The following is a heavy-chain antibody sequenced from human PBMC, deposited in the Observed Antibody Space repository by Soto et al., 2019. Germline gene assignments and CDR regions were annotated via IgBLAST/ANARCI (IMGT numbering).Heavy chain of an antibody. CDR3: ARVNQPYDILTGYLALWYYYGMDV. Sequence: PGGSLRLSCAASGFTFSSYGMHWVRQAPGKGLEWVAVIWYDGSNKYYADSVKGRFTISRDNSKNTLYLQMNSLRAEDTAVYYSARVNQPYDILTGYLALWYYYGMDVWGQGTTVTVSS. D-gene: IGHD3-9*01. CDR1: GFTFSSYG. V-gene: IGHV3-33*01. J-gene: IGHJ6*02. CDR2: IWYDGSNK.